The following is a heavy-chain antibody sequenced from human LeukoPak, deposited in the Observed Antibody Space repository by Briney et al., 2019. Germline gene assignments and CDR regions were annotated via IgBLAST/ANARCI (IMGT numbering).Heavy chain of an antibody. CDR1: GFTFSSYA. J-gene: IGHJ4*02. CDR2: ISYDGSNK. V-gene: IGHV3-30*04. D-gene: IGHD5-18*01. CDR3: ARDRGYSYGPFDY. Sequence: GRSLRLSCAASGFTFSSYAMHWVRQAPGTGLEWVAVISYDGSNKYYADSVKGRFTISRDNSKNTLYLQMNSLRAEDTAVYYCARDRGYSYGPFDYWGQGTLVTVSS.